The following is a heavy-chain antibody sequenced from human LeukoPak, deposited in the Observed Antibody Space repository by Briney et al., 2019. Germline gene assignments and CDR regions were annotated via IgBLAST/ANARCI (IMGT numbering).Heavy chain of an antibody. CDR1: GYTLTELS. CDR3: ATVAITMVRGVIPG. V-gene: IGHV1-24*01. CDR2: FDPEDGET. Sequence: GSSVTLSCEVSGYTLTELSMHWVRQAPGKGLERMGGFDPEDGETIYAQKFQGRVTMTEDTSTDTAYMELSSLRSEDTAVYYCATVAITMVRGVIPGWGQGTLVTVSS. D-gene: IGHD3-10*01. J-gene: IGHJ4*02.